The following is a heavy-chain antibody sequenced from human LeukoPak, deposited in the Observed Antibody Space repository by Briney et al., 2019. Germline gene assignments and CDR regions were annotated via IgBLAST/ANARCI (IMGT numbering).Heavy chain of an antibody. D-gene: IGHD4-17*01. V-gene: IGHV3-23*01. CDR2: ISGSGGST. CDR1: GFTFSSYA. J-gene: IGHJ4*02. CDR3: AKDLEDSDVTVTPYLDH. Sequence: PGGSLRLSCAASGFTFSSYAMSWVPQAPGKGREWVSTISGSGGSTYYADSVKGRFTISRDNSKNTLYLQMSSLRAEDTAVYYCAKDLEDSDVTVTPYLDHWGQGTLVTVSS.